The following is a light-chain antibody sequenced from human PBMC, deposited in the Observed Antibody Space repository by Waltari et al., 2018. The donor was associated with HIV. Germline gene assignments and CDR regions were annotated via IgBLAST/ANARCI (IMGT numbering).Light chain of an antibody. CDR3: AAWDDSLNGHWV. V-gene: IGLV1-44*01. CDR2: SDT. J-gene: IGLJ3*02. CDR1: RSNIGRNT. Sequence: QSVLTQPPSASGPPGQRVTMSCSGSRSNIGRNTVNWYQQLPGTAPKLLIFSDTQRPSGVPDRFSGSKSGTSASLAISGLQSEDEGDYYCAAWDDSLNGHWVFGGGTRVTVL.